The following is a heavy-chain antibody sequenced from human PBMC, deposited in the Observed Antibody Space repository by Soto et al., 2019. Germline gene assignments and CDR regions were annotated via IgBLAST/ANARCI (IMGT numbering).Heavy chain of an antibody. CDR2: IYYSGST. CDR3: ARDGWAVAGTPYFDY. D-gene: IGHD6-19*01. Sequence: SETMSLTCTVSGGSISSGCYYWSWIRQHPGKGLEWIGYIYYSGSTYYNPSLKSRVTISVDTSKNQFSLKLSSVTAADTAVYYCARDGWAVAGTPYFDYWGQGTLVTVSS. V-gene: IGHV4-31*03. J-gene: IGHJ4*02. CDR1: GGSISSGCYY.